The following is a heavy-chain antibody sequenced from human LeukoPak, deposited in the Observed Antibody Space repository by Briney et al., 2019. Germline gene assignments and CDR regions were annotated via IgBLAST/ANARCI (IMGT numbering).Heavy chain of an antibody. D-gene: IGHD1-26*01. J-gene: IGHJ6*02. V-gene: IGHV4-34*01. CDR1: GGSFSGYY. Sequence: SQTLSLTCAVYGGSFSGYYWSWIRQPPGKGLEWIGEINHNGSTNYNPSLKSRVTISVDTSKNQFSLKLSSVTAADTAVYYCAREYSPDGMDVWGQGTTVTVSS. CDR2: INHNGST. CDR3: AREYSPDGMDV.